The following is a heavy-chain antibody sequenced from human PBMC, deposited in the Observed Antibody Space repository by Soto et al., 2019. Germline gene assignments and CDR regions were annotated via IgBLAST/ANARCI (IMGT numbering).Heavy chain of an antibody. J-gene: IGHJ1*01. Sequence: QLQLQESGPGLVEPSETLSLTCSVFGGSIRSTRYYWGWVRQPPGKGLEWLGSIYYTGATQYNPSLEGRVTMSVDTSMNQFSLKLRFVTAADSAIYYCAREDRYDNRGPGNWGQGTLVTVSS. CDR1: GGSIRSTRYY. CDR2: IYYTGAT. CDR3: AREDRYDNRGPGN. V-gene: IGHV4-39*02. D-gene: IGHD2-21*01.